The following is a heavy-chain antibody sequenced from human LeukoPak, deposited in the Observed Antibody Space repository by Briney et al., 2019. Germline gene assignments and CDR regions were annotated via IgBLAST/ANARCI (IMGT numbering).Heavy chain of an antibody. CDR3: ARVVAAAGTREYYFDY. CDR1: GYTFTGYY. CDR2: INPNSGGT. Sequence: ASVKVSCKASGYTFTGYYMHWVRQAPGQGLEWMGWINPNSGGTNYAQKFQGRVTMTRDTSISTAYMELSRLRSDDTAVYYCARVVAAAGTREYYFDYWGQGTLVTVSS. J-gene: IGHJ4*02. V-gene: IGHV1-2*02. D-gene: IGHD6-13*01.